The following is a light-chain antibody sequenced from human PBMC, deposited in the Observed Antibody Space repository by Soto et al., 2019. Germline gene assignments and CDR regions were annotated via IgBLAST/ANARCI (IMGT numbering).Light chain of an antibody. CDR3: SLYTSSTTFV. Sequence: QSVLTQPPSVSGSPGQSVTISCTGTSGDVGRYNRVSWYQQPPGTAPKLLIYEVSNRPSGVPHRFSGSKSGNTASLTISGLQAEDEADYYCSLYTSSTTFVFXSGTKLTVL. J-gene: IGLJ1*01. CDR1: SGDVGRYNR. V-gene: IGLV2-18*01. CDR2: EVS.